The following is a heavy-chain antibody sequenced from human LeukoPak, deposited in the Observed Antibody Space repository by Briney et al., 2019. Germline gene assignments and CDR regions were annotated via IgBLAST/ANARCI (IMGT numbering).Heavy chain of an antibody. CDR2: MNPNSGNT. D-gene: IGHD6-19*01. J-gene: IGHJ4*02. CDR3: ARAGGWHHPFDY. CDR1: GYTFTSYD. V-gene: IGHV1-8*01. Sequence: ASVKVPCKASGYTFTSYDTNWVRQATGQGLEWMGWMNPNSGNTGYAQKFQGRVTMTRNTSISTAYMELSSLRSEDTAVYYCARAGGWHHPFDYWGQGTLVTVSS.